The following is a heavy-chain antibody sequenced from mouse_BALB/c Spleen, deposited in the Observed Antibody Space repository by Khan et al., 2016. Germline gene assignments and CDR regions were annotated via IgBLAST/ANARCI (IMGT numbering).Heavy chain of an antibody. V-gene: IGHV3-2*02. J-gene: IGHJ2*01. CDR2: ISYSGST. D-gene: IGHD1-2*01. CDR1: GYSITSGYG. Sequence: VQLQESGPGLVKPSQSLSLTCTVTGYSITSGYGWNWIRQFTGNKLEWMGYISYSGSTNYNPSLQSRISITRDKSKNHFFLQLNSVTTENTATYYCARTARIKYWGQGTTLTVSS. CDR3: ARTARIKY.